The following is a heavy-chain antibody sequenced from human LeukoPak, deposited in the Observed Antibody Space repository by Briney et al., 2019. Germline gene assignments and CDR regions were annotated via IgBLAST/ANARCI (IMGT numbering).Heavy chain of an antibody. J-gene: IGHJ5*02. Sequence: ASVKVSCKASGGTFSSYAISWVRQAPGQGLEWMGGIIPIFGTANYAQKFQGRVTITADESTSTACMELSSLRSEDTAVYYCARGRGASYDLGLSWFDPWGQGTLVTVSS. CDR2: IIPIFGTA. CDR3: ARGRGASYDLGLSWFDP. V-gene: IGHV1-69*13. CDR1: GGTFSSYA. D-gene: IGHD3-3*01.